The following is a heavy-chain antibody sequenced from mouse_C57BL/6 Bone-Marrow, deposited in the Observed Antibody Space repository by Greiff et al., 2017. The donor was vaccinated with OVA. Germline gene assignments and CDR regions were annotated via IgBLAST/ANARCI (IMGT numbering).Heavy chain of an antibody. CDR2: IHPNSGST. D-gene: IGHD1-1*01. CDR3: ARRGPTVVATTDY. V-gene: IGHV1-64*01. CDR1: GYTFTSYW. J-gene: IGHJ2*01. Sequence: QVQLQQPGAELVKPGASVKLSCKASGYTFTSYWMHWVKQRPGQGLEWIGMIHPNSGSTNYNEKFKSKATLTVDKSSSTAYMQLSSLTSEDSAVYYCARRGPTVVATTDYWGQGTTLTVSS.